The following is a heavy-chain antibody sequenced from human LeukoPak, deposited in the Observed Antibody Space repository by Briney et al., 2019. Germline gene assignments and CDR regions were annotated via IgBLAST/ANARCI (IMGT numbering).Heavy chain of an antibody. CDR2: INPNSGGT. J-gene: IGHJ3*02. Sequence: WASAKVSCKASGYTFTGHYMHWVRQAPGQGLEWMGWINPNSGGTNYAQKFQGWVTMTRDTSISTAYMELSRLRSDDTAVYYCARGTRLRFLEWSDAFDIWGQGTMVTVSS. V-gene: IGHV1-2*04. D-gene: IGHD3-3*01. CDR1: GYTFTGHY. CDR3: ARGTRLRFLEWSDAFDI.